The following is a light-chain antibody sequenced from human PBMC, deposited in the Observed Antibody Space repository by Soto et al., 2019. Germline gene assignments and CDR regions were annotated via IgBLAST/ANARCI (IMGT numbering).Light chain of an antibody. J-gene: IGLJ2*01. CDR3: SSYSSSTTDVL. CDR2: EVS. Sequence: QSVLTQPASVSGSPGRSITISCTGTSSDVGTYKYVSWYQQHPGKAPKLMIYEVSDRPSGVSNRFSGSKSGNTASLTISGLQAEDEADYYCSSYSSSTTDVLFGGGTQLTVL. V-gene: IGLV2-14*01. CDR1: SSDVGTYKY.